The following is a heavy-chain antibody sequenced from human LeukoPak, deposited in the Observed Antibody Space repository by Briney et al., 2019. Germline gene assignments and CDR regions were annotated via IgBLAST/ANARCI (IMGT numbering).Heavy chain of an antibody. CDR3: ARDRVEMATSDAFDI. J-gene: IGHJ3*02. CDR2: ISAYNGNT. V-gene: IGHV1-18*01. D-gene: IGHD5-24*01. Sequence: ASVKVSCKASGYTFTSYGISWVRQAPGQGLEWMGWISAYNGNTNYAQKLQGRVTMTTDTSTSTAHMELRSLRSDDTAVYYCARDRVEMATSDAFDIWGQGTMVTVSS. CDR1: GYTFTSYG.